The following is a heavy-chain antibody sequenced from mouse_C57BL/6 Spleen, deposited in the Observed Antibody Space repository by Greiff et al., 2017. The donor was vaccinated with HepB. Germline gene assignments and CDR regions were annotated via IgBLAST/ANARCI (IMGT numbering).Heavy chain of an antibody. D-gene: IGHD1-1*01. J-gene: IGHJ2*01. CDR2: IDPSDSET. CDR1: GYTFTSYW. CDR3: ARWGYYGSSYDYFDY. Sequence: VQLQQPGAELVRPGSSVKLSCKASGYTFTSYWMHWVKQRPIQGLEWIGNIDPSDSETHYNQKFKDKATLTVDKSSSTAYMQLSSLTSEDSAVYYCARWGYYGSSYDYFDYWGQGTTLTVSS. V-gene: IGHV1-52*01.